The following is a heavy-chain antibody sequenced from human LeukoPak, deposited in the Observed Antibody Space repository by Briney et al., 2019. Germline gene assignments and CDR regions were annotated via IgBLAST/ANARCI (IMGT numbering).Heavy chain of an antibody. CDR3: ARLFGYHYYGSGSYYIREFGHASPYYFDY. D-gene: IGHD3-10*01. CDR2: INHSGST. CDR1: GGSISSSGYY. J-gene: IGHJ4*02. V-gene: IGHV4-39*07. Sequence: PSETLSLTCTVSGGSISSSGYYWSWIRQPPGKGLEWIGEINHSGSTNYNPSLKSRVTISVDTSKNQFSLKLSSVTAADTAVYYCARLFGYHYYGSGSYYIREFGHASPYYFDYWGQGTLVTVSS.